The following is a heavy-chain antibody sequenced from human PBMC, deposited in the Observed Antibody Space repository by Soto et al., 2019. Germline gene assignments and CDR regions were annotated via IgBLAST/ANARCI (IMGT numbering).Heavy chain of an antibody. CDR2: IYYSGST. CDR3: ARISGYSYGLPPYFDY. D-gene: IGHD5-18*01. CDR1: GGSVSSGSYY. Sequence: QVQLQESGPGLVKPSETLSLTCTVSGGSVSSGSYYWSWIRQPPGKGLEWIGYIYYSGSTNYNPSIQSRVTISVDTSKNQFPLKLSSVTAADTAVYYCARISGYSYGLPPYFDYLGQGTLVTGSS. V-gene: IGHV4-61*01. J-gene: IGHJ4*02.